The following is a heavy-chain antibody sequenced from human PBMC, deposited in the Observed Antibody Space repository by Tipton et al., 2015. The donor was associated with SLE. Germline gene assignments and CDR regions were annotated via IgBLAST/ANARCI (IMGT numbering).Heavy chain of an antibody. J-gene: IGHJ4*02. CDR3: ARRSSSLGIYFDS. CDR1: GGSISSSSYY. D-gene: IGHD6-6*01. CDR2: IYYSGST. V-gene: IGHV4-39*07. Sequence: TLSLTCTVSGGSISSSSYYWGWIRQPPGKGLEWIANIYYSGSTFYNPSLKSRVSISVDTSKNQFSLRLSSVTAADTAVYYCARRSSSLGIYFDSWAQGTLVTVSS.